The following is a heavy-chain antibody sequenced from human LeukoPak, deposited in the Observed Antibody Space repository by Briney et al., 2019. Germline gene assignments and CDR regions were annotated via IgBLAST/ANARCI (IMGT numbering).Heavy chain of an antibody. J-gene: IGHJ4*02. CDR2: ISGRRGRA. V-gene: IGHV3-23*01. CDR1: SFRFSQYD. Sequence: PGGSLRLSCAASSFRFSQYDMSWVRQAPGKALEWVSDISGRRGRAYYEDSVKGQLTIYRDNSKRTVYLTRNSLRVKDTAVYYCAKIDDSSGYYYGIVYWGQGTLVTVSS. CDR3: AKIDDSSGYYYGIVY. D-gene: IGHD3-22*01.